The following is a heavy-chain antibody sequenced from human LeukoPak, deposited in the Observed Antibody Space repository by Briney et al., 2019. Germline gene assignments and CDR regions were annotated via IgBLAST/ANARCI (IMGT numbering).Heavy chain of an antibody. CDR3: ARRTFKYDSSGPHYYYYMDV. CDR1: GYSITSGYY. D-gene: IGHD3-22*01. V-gene: IGHV4-4*07. J-gene: IGHJ6*03. CDR2: IYTSGST. Sequence: SETLSLTCTVSGYSITSGYYWSWIRQPAGKGLEWIGRIYTSGSTNYNPSLKSRVTMSVDTSKNQFSLKLSSVTAADTAVYYCARRTFKYDSSGPHYYYYMDVWGKGTTVTISS.